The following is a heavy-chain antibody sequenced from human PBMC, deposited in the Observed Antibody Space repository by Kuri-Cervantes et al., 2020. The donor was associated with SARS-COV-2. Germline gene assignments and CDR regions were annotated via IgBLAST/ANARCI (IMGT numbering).Heavy chain of an antibody. CDR1: GFTFSSYG. CDR3: AKAPRPHWDGGNSGDY. V-gene: IGHV3-30*18. CDR2: ISYDGSNK. Sequence: GESLKISCAASGFTFSSYGMHWVRQAPGKGLEWVAVISYDGSNKYYADSVKGRFTISRDNSKNTLYLQMNSLRAEDTAVYYCAKAPRPHWDGGNSGDYWGQGTLVTVSS. D-gene: IGHD4-23*01. J-gene: IGHJ4*02.